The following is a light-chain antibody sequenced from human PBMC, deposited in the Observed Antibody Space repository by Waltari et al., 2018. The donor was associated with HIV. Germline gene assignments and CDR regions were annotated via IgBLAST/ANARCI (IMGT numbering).Light chain of an antibody. V-gene: IGKV2-28*01. CDR3: MQALQTPT. J-gene: IGKJ1*01. Sequence: DIVMTQSPLSLPVTPGEPASIPCRSSQSLLHSNGYNYLDWYLQKPGQSPQLLIYLGSYRASRVPDRFSGSGSGTDFTLKISRVEAEDVGVYYCMQALQTPTFGQGTKVEIK. CDR1: QSLLHSNGYNY. CDR2: LGS.